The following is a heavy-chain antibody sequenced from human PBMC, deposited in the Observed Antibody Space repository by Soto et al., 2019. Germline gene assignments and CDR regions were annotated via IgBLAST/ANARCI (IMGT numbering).Heavy chain of an antibody. CDR1: GGSFSGYY. D-gene: IGHD3-3*01. Sequence: PSETLSLTCAVYGGSFSGYYWSWIRQPPGKGLEWIGEINHSGSTNYNPSLKSRVTISVDTSKNQFSLKLSAVIAADTAVYYCARTYDFWSGYDYYGMDVWGQGTTVTVSS. V-gene: IGHV4-34*01. CDR2: INHSGST. J-gene: IGHJ6*02. CDR3: ARTYDFWSGYDYYGMDV.